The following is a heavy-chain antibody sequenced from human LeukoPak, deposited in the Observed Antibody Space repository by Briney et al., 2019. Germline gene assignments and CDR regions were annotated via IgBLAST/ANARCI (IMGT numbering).Heavy chain of an antibody. CDR2: IYYSGST. CDR1: GGSISSSSYY. CDR3: ARGVGGYSYGYDELDAFDI. Sequence: PSETLSLTCTVSGGSISSSSYYWGWLRQPPGKGLEWIGSIYYSGSTYYNTSLKSRVTISVDTSKNQFSLKLRSVTAADTAVYYCARGVGGYSYGYDELDAFDIWGQGTMVTVSS. V-gene: IGHV4-39*01. D-gene: IGHD5-18*01. J-gene: IGHJ3*02.